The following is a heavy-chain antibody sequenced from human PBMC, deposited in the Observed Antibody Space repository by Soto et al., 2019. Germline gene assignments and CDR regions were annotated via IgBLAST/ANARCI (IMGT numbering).Heavy chain of an antibody. V-gene: IGHV6-1*01. Sequence: SQTLSLTCAISGDSVSSNSAAWNWIRQSPSRGLEWLGRTYYRSRWYNDYAVSVRSRITVNADTSKNQFSLHLTSMTPEDTAGYYCARDGNWRLDYWGQGALVTVSS. CDR2: TYYRSRWYN. CDR3: ARDGNWRLDY. D-gene: IGHD1-1*01. J-gene: IGHJ4*02. CDR1: GDSVSSNSAA.